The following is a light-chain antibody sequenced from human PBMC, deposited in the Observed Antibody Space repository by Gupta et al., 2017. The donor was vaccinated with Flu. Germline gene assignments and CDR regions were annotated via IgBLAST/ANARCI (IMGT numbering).Light chain of an antibody. CDR3: SSHAGRVTWV. J-gene: IGLJ1*01. V-gene: IGLV2-11*01. Sequence: SGSPGQSVTISCTGTSNDVGGYNRVSWYEQRPGKAPKLILYDVTERPSGVPDRFSGSKSGNTASLTISGLQADDEADYYCSSHAGRVTWVFGTGTTVTVL. CDR2: DVT. CDR1: SNDVGGYNR.